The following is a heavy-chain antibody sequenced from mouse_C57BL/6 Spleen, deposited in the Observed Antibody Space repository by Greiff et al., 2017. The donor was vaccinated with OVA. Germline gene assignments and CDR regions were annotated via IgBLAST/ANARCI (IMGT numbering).Heavy chain of an antibody. J-gene: IGHJ2*01. V-gene: IGHV1-72*01. Sequence: QQSCKASGYTFTIYWMHWVKQRPGRGLEWIGRIDPNSGGTKYNEKFKSKATLTVDKPSSTAYMQLSSLTSEDSAVYYCARDYYGSSSYFDYWGQGTTLTVSS. CDR3: ARDYYGSSSYFDY. CDR1: GYTFTIYW. CDR2: IDPNSGGT. D-gene: IGHD1-1*01.